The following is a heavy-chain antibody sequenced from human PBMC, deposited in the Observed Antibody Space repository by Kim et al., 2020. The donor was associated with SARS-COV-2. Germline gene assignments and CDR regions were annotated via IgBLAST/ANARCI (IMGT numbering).Heavy chain of an antibody. D-gene: IGHD6-19*01. CDR1: GYTFTSYG. V-gene: IGHV1-18*01. CDR3: ARAKTGIAVAGTIDY. Sequence: ASVKVSCKASGYTFTSYGISWVLQAPGQGLEWMGWISAYNGNTNYAQKLQGRVTMTTDTSTSTAYMELRSLRSDDTAVYYCARAKTGIAVAGTIDYWGQGTLVTVSS. CDR2: ISAYNGNT. J-gene: IGHJ4*02.